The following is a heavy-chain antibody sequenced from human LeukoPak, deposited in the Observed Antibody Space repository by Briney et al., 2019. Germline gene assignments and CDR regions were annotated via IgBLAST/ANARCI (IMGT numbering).Heavy chain of an antibody. Sequence: SETLSLTCTVSGGSISSYYWSWIRQPPGKGLEWIGYIYYSGSTYYNPSLKSRVTISVDTSKNQFSLKLSSVTAADTAVYYCARSFWSGYYFDYWGQGTLVTVSS. CDR1: GGSISSYY. J-gene: IGHJ4*02. V-gene: IGHV4-59*06. D-gene: IGHD3-3*01. CDR3: ARSFWSGYYFDY. CDR2: IYYSGST.